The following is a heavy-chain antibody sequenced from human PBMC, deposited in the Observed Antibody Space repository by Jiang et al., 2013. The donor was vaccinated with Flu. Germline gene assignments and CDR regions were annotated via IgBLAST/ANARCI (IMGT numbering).Heavy chain of an antibody. CDR3: ARSTGSPAYYFGMDV. J-gene: IGHJ6*02. Sequence: KGLDWVAYISSSSLSKYYADSVKGRFTISRDNAKNSVYLQMNSLRDEDTAVYFCARSTGSPAYYFGMDVWGQGTTVTVSS. CDR2: ISSSSLSK. V-gene: IGHV3-48*02.